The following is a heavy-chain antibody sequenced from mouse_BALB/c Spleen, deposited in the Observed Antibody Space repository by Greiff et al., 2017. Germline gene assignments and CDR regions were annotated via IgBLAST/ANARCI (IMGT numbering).Heavy chain of an antibody. CDR1: GDSITSGY. V-gene: IGHV3-8*02. CDR2: ISYSGST. Sequence: EVKLMESGPSLVKPSQTLSLTCSVTGDSITSGYWNWIRKFPGNKLEYMGYISYSGSTYYNPSLKSRISITRDTSKNQYYLQLNSVTTEDTATYYCARSGAYGNYEMDYWGQGTSVTVSS. CDR3: ARSGAYGNYEMDY. J-gene: IGHJ4*01. D-gene: IGHD2-1*01.